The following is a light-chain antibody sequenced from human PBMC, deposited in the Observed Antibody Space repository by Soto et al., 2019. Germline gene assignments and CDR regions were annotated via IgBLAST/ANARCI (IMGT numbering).Light chain of an antibody. Sequence: QSALTQPPSASGSPGQSVTISCTGTSTDVGGYDYVSWYQQHPGKVPKLMIYEVNKRPSGVPDRFSGSKSGNTASLTVSGVHPQDEAHYYCTSYAGGNNVFGTGTKLTVL. CDR3: TSYAGGNNV. J-gene: IGLJ1*01. CDR1: STDVGGYDY. V-gene: IGLV2-8*01. CDR2: EVN.